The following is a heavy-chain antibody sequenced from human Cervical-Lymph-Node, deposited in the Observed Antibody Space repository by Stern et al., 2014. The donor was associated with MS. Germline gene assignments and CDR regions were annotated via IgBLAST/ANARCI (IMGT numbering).Heavy chain of an antibody. CDR3: AEGGEWVTTFLH. CDR1: GGNFNNYA. Sequence: VQLVESGAEVKKPGSSVKVSCRASGGNFNNYAISWVRQAPGQGLEWLGGIIPVIGTADNAQKYQGKFTITAAETTATAQMKLNRLRADDTAIYYCAEGGEWVTTFLHWGQGTLVTVSS. D-gene: IGHD2-21*02. CDR2: IIPVIGTA. J-gene: IGHJ4*02. V-gene: IGHV1-69*01.